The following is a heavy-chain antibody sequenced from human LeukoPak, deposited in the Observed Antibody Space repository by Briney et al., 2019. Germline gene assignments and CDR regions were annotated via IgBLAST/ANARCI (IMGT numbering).Heavy chain of an antibody. D-gene: IGHD3-22*01. J-gene: IGHJ1*01. Sequence: SVKVSCKASGGTLNSYGISWVRQAPGQGLEWMGRIIYRVGTPTYAQRFEGRISITTDESTGTDYMELRSLRSEDTALYYCARDGLYHDDSSGYEFQHWGQGSLVIVSS. CDR1: GGTLNSYG. V-gene: IGHV1-69*05. CDR3: ARDGLYHDDSSGYEFQH. CDR2: IIYRVGTP.